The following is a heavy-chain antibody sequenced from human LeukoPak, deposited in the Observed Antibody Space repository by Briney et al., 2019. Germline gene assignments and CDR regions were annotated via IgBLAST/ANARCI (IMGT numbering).Heavy chain of an antibody. CDR3: VKGGQFDFGYNNYYLDE. Sequence: GGSLRLSCAASGFTFSSYEMNWVRQAPGKGLEWVSTISGTGVRTYYADSVKGRFTISRDNSKKMLYLHTNSLRAEDTAEYYCVKGGQFDFGYNNYYLDEWGKGTTVTVSS. CDR1: GFTFSSYE. CDR2: ISGTGVRT. J-gene: IGHJ6*03. V-gene: IGHV3-23*01. D-gene: IGHD4/OR15-4a*01.